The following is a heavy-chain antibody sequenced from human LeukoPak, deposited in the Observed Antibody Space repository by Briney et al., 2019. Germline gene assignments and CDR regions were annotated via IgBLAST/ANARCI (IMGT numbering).Heavy chain of an antibody. D-gene: IGHD3-10*01. CDR2: ISGSGGST. Sequence: PGGSLRLSSAASGFTFSSYAMSWVRQAPGKGLEWVSAISGSGGSTYYADSVKGRFTISRDNSKNTLYLQMNSLRAEDTAVYYCAKDSRITTVRGASFDYWGQGTLVTVSS. CDR3: AKDSRITTVRGASFDY. V-gene: IGHV3-23*01. J-gene: IGHJ4*02. CDR1: GFTFSSYA.